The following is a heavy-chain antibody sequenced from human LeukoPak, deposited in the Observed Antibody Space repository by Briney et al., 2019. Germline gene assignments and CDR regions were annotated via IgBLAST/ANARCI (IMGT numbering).Heavy chain of an antibody. V-gene: IGHV4-4*07. J-gene: IGHJ6*03. D-gene: IGHD2-2*01. CDR2: IYTSGST. CDR1: GGSISSDY. CDR3: ARVGLSSRGYYYYMDV. Sequence: KPSETLSLTCTVSGGSISSDYWSWSRQPAGKGLEWIGHIYTSGSTNYNPSLTGRVTMSSDTSKNQFPLKLTSVTAADTAVYYCARVGLSSRGYYYYMDVWGRGTTVTVSS.